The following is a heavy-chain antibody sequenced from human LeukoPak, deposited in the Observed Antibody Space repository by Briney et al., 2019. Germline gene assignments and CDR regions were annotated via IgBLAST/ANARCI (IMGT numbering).Heavy chain of an antibody. V-gene: IGHV1-24*01. CDR2: FDPEDGET. CDR3: ATRSYFYDSYAFDI. Sequence: GASVKVSCKVSGYTLTELSMHWVRQAPGKGLEWMGGFDPEDGETIYAQKFQGRVTMTEDTSTDTAYMELSSLRSEDTAVYYCATRSYFYDSYAFDIWGQGTMVTVSS. D-gene: IGHD3-10*01. J-gene: IGHJ3*02. CDR1: GYTLTELS.